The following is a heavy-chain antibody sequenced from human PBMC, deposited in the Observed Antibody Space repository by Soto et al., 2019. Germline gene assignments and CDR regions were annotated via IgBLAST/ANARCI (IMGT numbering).Heavy chain of an antibody. CDR2: IYYSGST. V-gene: IGHV4-59*08. D-gene: IGHD3-3*01. Sequence: SETLSLTCTVSGGSISSYYWSWIRQPPGKGLEWIGYIYYSGSTNYNPSLKSRVTIPVDTSKNQFSLKLSSVTAADTAVYYCARISRDDFWSGYLLDVWGKGTTVTVSS. CDR1: GGSISSYY. J-gene: IGHJ6*04. CDR3: ARISRDDFWSGYLLDV.